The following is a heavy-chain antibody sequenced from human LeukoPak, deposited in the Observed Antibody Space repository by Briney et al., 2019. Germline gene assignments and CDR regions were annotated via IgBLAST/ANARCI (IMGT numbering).Heavy chain of an antibody. Sequence: SETLSLTCTVSGGSISSYYWSWIRQPPGKGLEWIGYIYYSGSTNYNPSLKSRVTISVDTSKNQFSLKLSSVTAADTAVYYCARDSSSHLRFDYWGQGTLVTVSS. CDR1: GGSISSYY. J-gene: IGHJ4*02. D-gene: IGHD6-13*01. CDR2: IYYSGST. V-gene: IGHV4-59*12. CDR3: ARDSSSHLRFDY.